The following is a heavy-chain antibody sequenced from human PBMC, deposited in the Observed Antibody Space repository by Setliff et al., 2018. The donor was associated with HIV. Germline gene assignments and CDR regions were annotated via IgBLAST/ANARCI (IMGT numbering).Heavy chain of an antibody. J-gene: IGHJ3*02. V-gene: IGHV1-18*01. Sequence: ASVKVSCKASGYTFRNFAISWVRQAPGQGLEWMGWISGYNDNTNYAQKFQGRVTMTTDTTSSTSYMELRSLSSADTAMYYCARIRAAALLNAFDIWGQGTMVTVSS. CDR2: ISGYNDNT. CDR3: ARIRAAALLNAFDI. CDR1: GYTFRNFA. D-gene: IGHD6-13*01.